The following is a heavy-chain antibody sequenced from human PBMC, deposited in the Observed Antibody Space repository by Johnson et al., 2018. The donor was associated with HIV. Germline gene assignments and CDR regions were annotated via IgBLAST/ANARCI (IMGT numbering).Heavy chain of an antibody. Sequence: QVQLVESGGGVVQPGRSLRLSCAASGFTFSSYAMHWVRQAPGKGLEWVAVISYDGSNKYYADSVKGRFTLSRDNSKKTLYLQMTSLRAEDTAVYYCAREPPVEMATHDAFDIWGQGTMVTVS. D-gene: IGHD5-24*01. CDR1: GFTFSSYA. CDR2: ISYDGSNK. CDR3: AREPPVEMATHDAFDI. J-gene: IGHJ3*02. V-gene: IGHV3-30-3*01.